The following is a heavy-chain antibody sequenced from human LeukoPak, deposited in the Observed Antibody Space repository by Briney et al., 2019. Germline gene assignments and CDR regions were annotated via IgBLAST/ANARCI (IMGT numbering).Heavy chain of an antibody. J-gene: IGHJ4*02. Sequence: ASVKVSCKASGYTFTSYGISWVRQAPGQGLEWMGWISAYNGNTNYAQKLQGRVTMTTDTSTSTVYMELRSLRSDDTAVYYCARGHYYDTTGYYNFDCWGQGTLVTVSS. CDR2: ISAYNGNT. D-gene: IGHD3-22*01. CDR1: GYTFTSYG. V-gene: IGHV1-18*01. CDR3: ARGHYYDTTGYYNFDC.